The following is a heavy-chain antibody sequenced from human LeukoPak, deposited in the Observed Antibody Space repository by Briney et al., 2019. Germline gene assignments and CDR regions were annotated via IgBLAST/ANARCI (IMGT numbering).Heavy chain of an antibody. CDR1: GYSFTSYW. D-gene: IGHD3-9*01. CDR3: ARRKRRYYDILTGYQNWFDP. CDR2: IYPGDSDT. Sequence: GESLKISCKGSGYSFTSYWIGWMRQMPGKGLEWMGIIYPGDSDTRYSPSFQGQVTISADKSISTAYLQWSSLKASDTAMYYCARRKRRYYDILTGYQNWFDPWGQGTLVTVSS. V-gene: IGHV5-51*01. J-gene: IGHJ5*02.